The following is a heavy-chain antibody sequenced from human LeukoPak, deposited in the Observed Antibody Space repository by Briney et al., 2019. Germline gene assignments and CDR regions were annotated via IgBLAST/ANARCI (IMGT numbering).Heavy chain of an antibody. CDR1: GYSFTSYY. J-gene: IGHJ5*02. CDR3: AKAGGSGTFSLNWFDP. V-gene: IGHV1-46*01. Sequence: ASVKVSCKASGYSFTSYYIHWVRQAPGQGLEWMGVISPGSGTTAYAQKFQGRVTMTRDTSTSTVYMELSTLRSEDTAVHYCAKAGGSGTFSLNWFDPWGQGTLVTVSS. CDR2: ISPGSGTT. D-gene: IGHD3-10*01.